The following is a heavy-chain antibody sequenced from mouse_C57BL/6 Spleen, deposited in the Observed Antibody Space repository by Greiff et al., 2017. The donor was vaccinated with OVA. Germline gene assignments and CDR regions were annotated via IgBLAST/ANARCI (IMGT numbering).Heavy chain of an antibody. CDR2: IYPGDGDT. V-gene: IGHV1-82*01. CDR1: GYAFSSSW. J-gene: IGHJ4*01. CDR3: AREDYYYGTYAMDY. D-gene: IGHD1-1*01. Sequence: VQLQQSGPELVKPGASVKISCKASGYAFSSSWMNWVKQRPGKGLEWIGRIYPGDGDTNYNGKFKGKATLTADKSSSTAYMQLSSLTSEDSAVYFCAREDYYYGTYAMDYWGQGTSVTVSS.